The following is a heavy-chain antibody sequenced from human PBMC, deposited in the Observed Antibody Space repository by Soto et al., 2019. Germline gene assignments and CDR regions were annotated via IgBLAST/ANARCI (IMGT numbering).Heavy chain of an antibody. CDR1: ACSIDTYY. CDR3: ARERTAFDR. J-gene: IGHJ4*02. V-gene: IGHV4-4*07. CDR2: IYTRGNT. Sequence: PXETLSLTCTLAACSIDTYYWIWIRQSAEKGLEWIGRIYTRGNTNYNPSLKSRVTMSIDTPKNQFSLNLTSVTAADTAIYYCARERTAFDRWGQGTLVTVS. D-gene: IGHD2-21*02.